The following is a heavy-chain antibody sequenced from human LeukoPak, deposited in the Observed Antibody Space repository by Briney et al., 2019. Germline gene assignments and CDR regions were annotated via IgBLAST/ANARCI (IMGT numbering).Heavy chain of an antibody. D-gene: IGHD6-13*01. V-gene: IGHV3-53*01. J-gene: IGHJ5*02. CDR1: GFTVSSNY. Sequence: AGGSLRLSCAASGFTVSSNYMSWVRQAPGKGLEWVSVIYSGGSTYYADSVKGRFTTSRDNSKNTLYLQMNSLRAEDTAVYYCARDRRQQLVRGGFDPWGQGTLVTVSS. CDR3: ARDRRQQLVRGGFDP. CDR2: IYSGGST.